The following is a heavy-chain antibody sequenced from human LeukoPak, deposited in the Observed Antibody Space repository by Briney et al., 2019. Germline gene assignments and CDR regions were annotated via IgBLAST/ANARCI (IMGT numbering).Heavy chain of an antibody. CDR3: ARERDAYVWGSYRHYYFDY. CDR2: INHSGST. D-gene: IGHD3-16*02. Sequence: PSETLSLTCAVYGGSFSGYYWSWICQPPGKGLEWIGEINHSGSTNYNPSLKSRVTISVDTSKNQFSLKLSSVTAADTAVYYCARERDAYVWGSYRHYYFDYWGQGTLVTVSS. J-gene: IGHJ4*02. V-gene: IGHV4-34*01. CDR1: GGSFSGYY.